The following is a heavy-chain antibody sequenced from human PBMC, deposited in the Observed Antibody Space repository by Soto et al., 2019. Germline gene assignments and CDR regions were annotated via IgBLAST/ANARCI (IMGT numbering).Heavy chain of an antibody. J-gene: IGHJ4*02. D-gene: IGHD1-26*01. CDR1: GFTFSSYW. Sequence: SLRLSCAASGFTFSSYWMHWVRQAPGKGLVWVSRINSDGSSTSYADSVKGRFTISRDNAKNTLYLQMNSLRAEDTAVYYCARVVTHYSGSYRTIDYWGQGTLVTVSS. CDR3: ARVVTHYSGSYRTIDY. CDR2: INSDGSST. V-gene: IGHV3-74*01.